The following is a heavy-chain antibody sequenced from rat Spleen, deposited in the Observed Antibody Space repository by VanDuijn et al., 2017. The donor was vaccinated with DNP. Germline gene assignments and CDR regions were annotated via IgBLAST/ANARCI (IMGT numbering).Heavy chain of an antibody. J-gene: IGHJ4*01. CDR2: IWTGGST. CDR3: ARGASYYDGTYYSYVMDA. Sequence: QVQLKESGPGLVQPSQTLSLTCTVSGFSLTSYNVHWVRPPTGKGLEWMGVIWTGGSTDYNSALKSRLSISRDTSKSQVFLKMNSLQTEDIATYYCARGASYYDGTYYSYVMDAWGQGASVTVSS. CDR1: GFSLTSYN. V-gene: IGHV2-30*01. D-gene: IGHD1-12*02.